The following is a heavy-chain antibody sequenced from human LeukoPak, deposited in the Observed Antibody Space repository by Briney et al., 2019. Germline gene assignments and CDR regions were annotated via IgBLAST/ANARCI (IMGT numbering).Heavy chain of an antibody. CDR3: ARDLLAARPGWFDP. V-gene: IGHV1-18*01. Sequence: ASVEVSCKTSGYTFSTYGVNWVRQAPGQGLEWMGWISVYNGNTRYAQKFQGRVAMRTDTSTSPAYLELRSLRSDDTAVYYCARDLLAARPGWFDPWGQGTLVTVSS. CDR2: ISVYNGNT. D-gene: IGHD6-6*01. CDR1: GYTFSTYG. J-gene: IGHJ5*02.